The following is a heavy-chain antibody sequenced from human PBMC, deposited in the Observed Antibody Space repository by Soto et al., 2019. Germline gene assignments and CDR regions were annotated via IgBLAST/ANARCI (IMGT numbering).Heavy chain of an antibody. Sequence: SETLSLTCAVYGGSFSGYYWSLIRQPPGKGLEWIGEINHSGSTNYNPSLKSRVTISVDTSKNQFSLKLSSVTAADTAVYYCARGWGRIFDYWGQGTLVTVSS. CDR2: INHSGST. J-gene: IGHJ4*02. CDR3: ARGWGRIFDY. D-gene: IGHD7-27*01. CDR1: GGSFSGYY. V-gene: IGHV4-34*01.